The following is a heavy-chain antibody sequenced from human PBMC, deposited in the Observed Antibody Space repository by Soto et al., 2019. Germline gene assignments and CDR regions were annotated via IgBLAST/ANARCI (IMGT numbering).Heavy chain of an antibody. V-gene: IGHV3-9*01. J-gene: IGHJ4*02. D-gene: IGHD3-10*01. CDR2: INWNSGRI. CDR3: AKTNSHGSGSYYSSFDY. Sequence: GWSLRLSCAASGFTLDDYAMHWVRQAPGKGLEWVSGINWNSGRIVYADSVKGRFTISRDNAKNSLYLQMNSLRAEDTAFYYCAKTNSHGSGSYYSSFDYWGQGTLVTVSS. CDR1: GFTLDDYA.